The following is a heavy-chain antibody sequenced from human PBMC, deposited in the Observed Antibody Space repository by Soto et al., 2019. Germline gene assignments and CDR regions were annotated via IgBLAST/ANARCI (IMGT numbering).Heavy chain of an antibody. J-gene: IGHJ4*02. Sequence: QLQLQESGSGLVKPSQTLSLTGAVSGGSINSGGYSWSWFRQPPGKDLEWIGYIYHSGRTYYNPSLKSRVTISVDRSKNQFSLKLSSVTAADTAVYYCARVPDYWGQGTLVTVSS. CDR2: IYHSGRT. V-gene: IGHV4-30-2*01. CDR1: GGSINSGGYS. CDR3: ARVPDY.